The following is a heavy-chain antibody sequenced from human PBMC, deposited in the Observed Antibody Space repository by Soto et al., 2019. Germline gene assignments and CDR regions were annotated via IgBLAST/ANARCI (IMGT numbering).Heavy chain of an antibody. CDR3: ASRGASGGCSGGSCYWFDP. J-gene: IGHJ5*02. Sequence: SETLSLTCAVSGGSISSSNWWSWVRQPPGKGLEWIGEIYHSGSTNYNPSLKSRVTISVDKSKNQFSLKLCSVTAADTAVYYCASRGASGGCSGGSCYWFDPWGQGTLVTVSS. CDR2: IYHSGST. CDR1: GGSISSSNW. V-gene: IGHV4-4*02. D-gene: IGHD2-15*01.